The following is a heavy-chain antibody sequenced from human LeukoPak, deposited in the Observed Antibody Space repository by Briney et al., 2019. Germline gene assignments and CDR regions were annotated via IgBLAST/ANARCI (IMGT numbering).Heavy chain of an antibody. V-gene: IGHV4-31*03. CDR2: IHHSGTI. CDR3: AGGNDDSKLHH. CDR1: GDSVTSGNYY. J-gene: IGHJ1*01. Sequence: SETLSLTCSVSGDSVTSGNYYWSWIRQHPEKGPECIGHIHHSGTIYYNPSPLSRATISVDASKNQFSLRLSSVTAADTALYYCAGGNDDSKLHHWGQGTLVTVSS. D-gene: IGHD3-22*01.